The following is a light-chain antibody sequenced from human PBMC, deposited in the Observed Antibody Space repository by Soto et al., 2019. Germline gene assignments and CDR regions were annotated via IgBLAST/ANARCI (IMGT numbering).Light chain of an antibody. J-gene: IGKJ1*01. CDR3: QQYANWPKT. CDR2: GAS. V-gene: IGKV3-15*01. Sequence: EIVMTQSPATLSVSPGGRATLSCRASQSISGTLAWYQQKPGQAPRLLIYGASTRAAGFPARFSGSGSETEFTLTISSLQSEDLAVYYCQQYANWPKTFGQGTKVDIK. CDR1: QSISGT.